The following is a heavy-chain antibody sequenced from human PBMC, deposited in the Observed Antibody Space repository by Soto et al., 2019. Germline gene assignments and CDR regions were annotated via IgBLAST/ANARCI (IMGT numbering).Heavy chain of an antibody. Sequence: PGGSLRLSCAASGFTFSSYWMSWVRQAPGKGLEWVDNIKQDGSEKYYVDSVKGRFTISRDNAKNSLYLQMNSLRAEDTAVYYCARDQSSSWYVYWGQGTLVTVSS. J-gene: IGHJ4*02. D-gene: IGHD6-13*01. CDR2: IKQDGSEK. CDR3: ARDQSSSWYVY. V-gene: IGHV3-7*03. CDR1: GFTFSSYW.